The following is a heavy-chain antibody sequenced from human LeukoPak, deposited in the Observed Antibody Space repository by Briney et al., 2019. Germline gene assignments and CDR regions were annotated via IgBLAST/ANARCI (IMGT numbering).Heavy chain of an antibody. V-gene: IGHV3-23*01. J-gene: IGHJ4*02. CDR3: AKGNGYSYGRYYFDY. D-gene: IGHD5-18*01. CDR1: GFTFSNYW. CDR2: ITASGGNT. Sequence: QPGGSLRLSCAASGFTFSNYWMHWVRQAPGKGLEWVSAITASGGNTYYADSVKGRFTISRDNSKNTLYLQVNSLRAEDTAVYYCAKGNGYSYGRYYFDYWGQGTLVTVSS.